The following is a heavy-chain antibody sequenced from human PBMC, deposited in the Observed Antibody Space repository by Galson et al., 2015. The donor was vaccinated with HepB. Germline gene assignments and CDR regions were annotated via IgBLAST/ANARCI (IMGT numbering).Heavy chain of an antibody. J-gene: IGHJ4*02. Sequence: SVKVSCKAFGYTFINYYIHWVRQAPGQGPEWMGMINPSGGSTSYARNFQGRVTVTSDTSTNTVYMELNSLTSEDTAVYYCARNRGPGFDYWGQGTLVTASS. D-gene: IGHD3-10*01. V-gene: IGHV1-46*01. CDR3: ARNRGPGFDY. CDR2: INPSGGST. CDR1: GYTFINYY.